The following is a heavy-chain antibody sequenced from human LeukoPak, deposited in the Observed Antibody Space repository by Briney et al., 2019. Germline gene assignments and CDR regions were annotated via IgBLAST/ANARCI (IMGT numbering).Heavy chain of an antibody. CDR3: ARGDYGDYWYFDL. V-gene: IGHV4-30-4*01. J-gene: IGHJ2*01. CDR1: GGSISSGDSY. D-gene: IGHD4-17*01. CDR2: IYYSGST. Sequence: SETLSFTCTVSGGSISSGDSYWSWIRQPPGKGLEWIGYIYYSGSTYYNPSLKSRVTISVDTSKNQFSLKLSSVTAADTAVYYCARGDYGDYWYFDLWGRGTLVTVSS.